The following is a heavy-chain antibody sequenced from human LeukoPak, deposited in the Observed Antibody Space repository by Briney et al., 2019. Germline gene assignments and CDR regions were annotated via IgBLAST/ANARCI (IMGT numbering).Heavy chain of an antibody. CDR3: ARHPALVWFDP. Sequence: SETLSLTCTVSGGSISSSSYYWGWIRQPPGKGLEWIGSIYYSGSTYYNPSLKSRVTISVDTSKNQFSLKLSSVTAADTAVYYCARHPALVWFDPWGQGTLVTVSS. J-gene: IGHJ5*02. CDR2: IYYSGST. CDR1: GGSISSSSYY. D-gene: IGHD3-9*01. V-gene: IGHV4-39*01.